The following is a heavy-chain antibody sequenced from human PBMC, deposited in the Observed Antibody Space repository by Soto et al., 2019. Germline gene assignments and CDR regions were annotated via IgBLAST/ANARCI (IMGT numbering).Heavy chain of an antibody. CDR3: ARDSSSSISFDY. V-gene: IGHV1-3*01. CDR2: INPGNGDT. J-gene: IGHJ4*02. Sequence: VASVKVSCKASGYPFTICAIHWVRQAPGQSLEWMGWINPGNGDTKYSQIFQGRVTITWDTSARTAYMDLSSLISEDTADYYCARDSSSSISFDYWGQGARVTVSS. CDR1: GYPFTICA. D-gene: IGHD6-6*01.